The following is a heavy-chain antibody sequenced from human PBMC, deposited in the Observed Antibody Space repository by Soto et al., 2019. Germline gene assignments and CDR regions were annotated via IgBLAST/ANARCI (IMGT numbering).Heavy chain of an antibody. CDR3: ARGGLTGTASSNAFDI. J-gene: IGHJ3*02. Sequence: EASVKVSCKASGYTFTSYYMHWVRQAPGQGLEWMGIINPSGGSTSYAQKFQGRVTMTRDTSTSTVYMELSSLRSEDTAVYYCARGGLTGTASSNAFDIWGQGTMVTVSS. CDR2: INPSGGST. V-gene: IGHV1-46*03. D-gene: IGHD1-20*01. CDR1: GYTFTSYY.